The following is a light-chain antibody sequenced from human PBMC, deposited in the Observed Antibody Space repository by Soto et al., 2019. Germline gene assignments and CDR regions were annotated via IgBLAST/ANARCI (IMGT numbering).Light chain of an antibody. CDR1: QSVDSN. V-gene: IGKV3D-15*03. CDR3: QQNNTRPYT. CDR2: DAS. J-gene: IGKJ2*01. Sequence: EIVMTQSPATLSVSPGERATLSCRASQSVDSNFAWYQQKPGQAPRLLIYDASIRATVFPASFSGCGSGTDFTLTISIQQSEDVAVYYCQQNNTRPYTFGQGNKLEI.